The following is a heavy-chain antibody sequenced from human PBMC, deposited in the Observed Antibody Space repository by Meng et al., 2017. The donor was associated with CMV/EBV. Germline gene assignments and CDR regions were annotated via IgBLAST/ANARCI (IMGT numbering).Heavy chain of an antibody. CDR1: GFTVSNKY. Sequence: GESLKISCAASGFTVSNKYMSWVRQAPGKGLEWVSLIHSDGSTYYADSVKGRFTISRDNSRNTLYLQMNSLRAEDTAVYYCASSPPYYYYYYYAMDVWGQGTTVTVSS. J-gene: IGHJ6*02. V-gene: IGHV3-53*01. CDR3: ASSPPYYYYYYYAMDV. D-gene: IGHD3-22*01. CDR2: IHSDGST.